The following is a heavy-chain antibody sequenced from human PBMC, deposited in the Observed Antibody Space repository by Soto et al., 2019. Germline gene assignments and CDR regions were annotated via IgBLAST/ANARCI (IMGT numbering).Heavy chain of an antibody. V-gene: IGHV3-74*01. D-gene: IGHD2-15*01. CDR1: GFTFSNYW. CDR2: INSDGSNT. CDR3: TRGRYCTDASCYNSRFDP. J-gene: IGHJ5*02. Sequence: QTGGSLRLSCAASGFTFSNYWMHWVRQGSGKGLEWVSYINSDGSNTRYADSVKGRFTISRDNAKNTLFLQAHSLRAEDTAVYYCTRGRYCTDASCYNSRFDPWGQGTLVTVSS.